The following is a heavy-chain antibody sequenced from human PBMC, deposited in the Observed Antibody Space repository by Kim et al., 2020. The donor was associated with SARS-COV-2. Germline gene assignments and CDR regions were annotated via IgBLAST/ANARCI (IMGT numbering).Heavy chain of an antibody. Sequence: SETLSLTCTVSGGSISSGSYYWSWIRQPAGKGLEWIGRIYTSGSTNYNPSLKSRVTISVDTSKNKFSLKLSSVTAADTAVYYCARGTLLWFGELDFDYWGQGTLVTVSS. D-gene: IGHD3-10*01. CDR3: ARGTLLWFGELDFDY. CDR1: GGSISSGSYY. CDR2: IYTSGST. V-gene: IGHV4-61*02. J-gene: IGHJ4*02.